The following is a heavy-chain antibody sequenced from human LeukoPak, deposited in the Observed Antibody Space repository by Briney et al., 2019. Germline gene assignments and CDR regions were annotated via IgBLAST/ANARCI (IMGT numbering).Heavy chain of an antibody. V-gene: IGHV3-21*04. Sequence: PGGSLRLSCAASGFSFSDCSMSWVRQAPGSGLEWVSSISSGGTYIYYADSLKGRFTISRDNAKNSLYLQMNSLRAEDTAVYYCARGRGGYFGYWGQGTLVTVSS. CDR2: ISSGGTYI. CDR3: ARGRGGYFGY. D-gene: IGHD6-13*01. CDR1: GFSFSDCS. J-gene: IGHJ4*02.